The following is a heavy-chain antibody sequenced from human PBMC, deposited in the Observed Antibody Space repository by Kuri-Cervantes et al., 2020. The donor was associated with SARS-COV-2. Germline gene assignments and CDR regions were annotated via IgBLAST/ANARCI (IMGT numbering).Heavy chain of an antibody. CDR1: GGSFSGYY. V-gene: IGHV4-34*01. CDR2: INHGGGT. CDR3: ARSTPFRRLVVISQGGAFDI. Sequence: GSLRLSCAVYGGSFSGYYWSWIRQPPGKGLEWIGEINHGGGTNYNPSLMSRVTISVDTSKNQFSLKLRSVTAADTAVYYCARSTPFRRLVVISQGGAFDIWGQGTMVTVSS. D-gene: IGHD3-22*01. J-gene: IGHJ3*02.